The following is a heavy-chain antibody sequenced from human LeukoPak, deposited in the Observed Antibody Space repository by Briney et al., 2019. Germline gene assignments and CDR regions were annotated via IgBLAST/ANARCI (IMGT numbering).Heavy chain of an antibody. J-gene: IGHJ6*02. CDR3: ARGPPDILTGYYIPYYYYGMDV. Sequence: PSETLSLTCAVYGGSFSGYYWSWIRQPPGKGLEWIGEINHSGSTNYNPSLKSRVTISVDTSKNQFSLKLSSVIAADTAVYYCARGPPDILTGYYIPYYYYGMDVWGQGTTVTVSS. CDR2: INHSGST. V-gene: IGHV4-34*01. D-gene: IGHD3-9*01. CDR1: GGSFSGYY.